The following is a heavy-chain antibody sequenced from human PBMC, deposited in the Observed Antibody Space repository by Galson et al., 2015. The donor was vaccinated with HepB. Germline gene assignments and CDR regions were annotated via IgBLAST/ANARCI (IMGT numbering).Heavy chain of an antibody. CDR3: ARVAYSSGWSLTQAFDI. Sequence: SLRLSCAASGFTFSDSFMSWIRQAPGKGLEWVSYISSSGSTIYYADSVKGRFTISRDNSKNSLYLKMNSLRAEDTAVYYCARVAYSSGWSLTQAFDIWGQGTVVTVSS. CDR1: GFTFSDSF. J-gene: IGHJ3*02. V-gene: IGHV3-11*01. D-gene: IGHD6-13*01. CDR2: ISSSGSTI.